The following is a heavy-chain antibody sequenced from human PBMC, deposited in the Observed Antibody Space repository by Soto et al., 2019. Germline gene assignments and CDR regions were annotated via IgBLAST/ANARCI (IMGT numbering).Heavy chain of an antibody. CDR3: ASKVEPNDAFDI. Sequence: ASVKVSCKASGYTFTSYGISWVRQAPGQGLEWMGWISAYNGNTNYAQKLQGRVTMTTDTSTSTAYMELRSLRSDDTAVYYCASKVEPNDAFDIWGQGTMVTVSS. J-gene: IGHJ3*02. CDR2: ISAYNGNT. V-gene: IGHV1-18*01. CDR1: GYTFTSYG.